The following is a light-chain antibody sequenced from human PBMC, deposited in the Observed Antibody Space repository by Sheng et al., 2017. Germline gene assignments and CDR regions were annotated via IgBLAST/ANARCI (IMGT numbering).Light chain of an antibody. Sequence: YELTQPPSVSVSPGQTAIITCSGDALPKRFAYWYQQKSGQAPVLIIFDDTRRPSEIPERFSASTSGTVNTLTISGAQVGDEGDYYCFSIDDSGTNRVFGRGTRLTVL. V-gene: IGLV3-10*01. CDR3: FSIDDSGTNRV. CDR1: ALPKRF. J-gene: IGLJ2*01. CDR2: DDT.